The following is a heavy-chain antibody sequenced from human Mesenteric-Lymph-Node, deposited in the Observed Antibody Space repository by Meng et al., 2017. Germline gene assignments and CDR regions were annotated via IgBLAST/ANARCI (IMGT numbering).Heavy chain of an antibody. CDR3: THSGNFFGHFGS. CDR1: GLFFSDAF. J-gene: IGHJ4*02. D-gene: IGHD3/OR15-3a*01. Sequence: GESLKISCVVSGLFFSDAFMNWVRQAPGKGLEWVGRIKSDETTDYAAPVKGRFTISRDVSTNHIYLQMNSLKTEDTGVYFCTHSGNFFGHFGSWGQGTLVTVSS. V-gene: IGHV3-15*01. CDR2: IKSDETT.